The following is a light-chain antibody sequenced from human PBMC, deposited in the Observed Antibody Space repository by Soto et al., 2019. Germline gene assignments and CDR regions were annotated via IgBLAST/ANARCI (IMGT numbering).Light chain of an antibody. J-gene: IGLJ1*01. V-gene: IGLV2-14*01. CDR1: STDVGRYNY. Sequence: QSVLTQPASVSGSPGQSITISCTGTSTDVGRYNYVSWYQQHPGKAPKLMVYDVSNRPSWVSNRFSGSKSGITASLTISGLQAEDEADYYCTSYTSDSTYVFGTVTKVTDL. CDR2: DVS. CDR3: TSYTSDSTYV.